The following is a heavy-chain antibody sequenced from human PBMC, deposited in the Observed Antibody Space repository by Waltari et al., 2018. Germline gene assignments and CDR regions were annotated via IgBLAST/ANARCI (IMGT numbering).Heavy chain of an antibody. D-gene: IGHD2-15*01. CDR1: GDSMSSTYW. J-gene: IGHJ4*02. CDR3: ARDRGRGLYLDS. Sequence: QLQLQDSGPGLVKPSGTLPLPCAVSGDSMSSTYWWNWVRQTPGKGLEWIGQVHRSGGTNYNPSRASRVTVSLDTYNNQFSLTVSSATAADTAVYYRARDRGRGLYLDSWGPGTLVTVSP. CDR2: VHRSGGT. V-gene: IGHV4-4*02.